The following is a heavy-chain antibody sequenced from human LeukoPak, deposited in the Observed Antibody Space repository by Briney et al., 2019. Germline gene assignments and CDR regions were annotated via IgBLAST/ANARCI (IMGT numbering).Heavy chain of an antibody. J-gene: IGHJ3*02. CDR2: IIPILGIA. V-gene: IGHV1-69*04. D-gene: IGHD5-24*01. CDR3: ARSGWRWLQIRPDDAFDI. Sequence: SVKVSCKASGGTFSSYAISWVRQAPGQGLEWMGRIIPILGIANYAQKFQGRVTITADKSTSTAYMELSSLRSEDTAVYYCARSGWRWLQIRPDDAFDIWGQGTMVTVSS. CDR1: GGTFSSYA.